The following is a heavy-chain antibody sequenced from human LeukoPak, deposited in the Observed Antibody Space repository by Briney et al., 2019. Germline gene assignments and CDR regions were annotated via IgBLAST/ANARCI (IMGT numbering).Heavy chain of an antibody. CDR1: GGSISSYY. CDR2: IYYSGST. J-gene: IGHJ4*02. D-gene: IGHD3-22*01. Sequence: SETLSLTCTVSGGSISSYYWSWIRQPPGKGLEWIGYIYYSGSTNYNPSLKGRVTISVDTSKNQFSLKLSSVTAADTAVYYCARQDYYDSSGYPNWGQGTLVTVSS. V-gene: IGHV4-59*08. CDR3: ARQDYYDSSGYPN.